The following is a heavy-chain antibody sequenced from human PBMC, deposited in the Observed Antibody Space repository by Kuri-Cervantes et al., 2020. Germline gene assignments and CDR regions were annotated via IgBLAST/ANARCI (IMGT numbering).Heavy chain of an antibody. J-gene: IGHJ4*02. Sequence: SETLSLTCTVSGGSISSYYWSWIRQPPGKGLEWIGYIYYSGSTNYNPSLKSRVTISVDTSKNQFSLKLSSVTAADTAVYYCARENGYSGYGVCNYWGQGTLVTVSS. CDR3: ARENGYSGYGVCNY. D-gene: IGHD5-12*01. CDR1: GGSISSYY. V-gene: IGHV4-59*13. CDR2: IYYSGST.